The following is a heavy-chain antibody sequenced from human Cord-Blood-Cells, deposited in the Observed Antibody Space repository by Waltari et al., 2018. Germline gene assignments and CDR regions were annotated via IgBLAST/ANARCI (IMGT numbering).Heavy chain of an antibody. CDR1: SFTLSGYD. Sequence: QLLEFGVGSVQRGGSLRRCCASSSFTLSGYDLLWFPQPPGKGMEWVSAISGSGGSTYYADSVKGRFTISRDNSKNTLYLQMNSLRAEDTAVYYCAKSRGSYDYWGQGTLVTVSS. V-gene: IGHV3-23*01. J-gene: IGHJ4*02. D-gene: IGHD1-26*01. CDR2: ISGSGGST. CDR3: AKSRGSYDY.